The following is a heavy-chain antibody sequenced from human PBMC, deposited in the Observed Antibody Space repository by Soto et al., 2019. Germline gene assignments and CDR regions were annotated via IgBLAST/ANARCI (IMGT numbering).Heavy chain of an antibody. CDR3: AKGSTYSFYFDH. D-gene: IGHD5-18*01. Sequence: GGSLRLSCVDSGFSFSSYDMSWVRQAPGKGLEWVSFIIGNSGTTYYADSVKGRFTISRDNSKNTLYLQMSRLGAEDTAAYYCAKGSTYSFYFDHWGQGTLVSVSS. V-gene: IGHV3-23*01. J-gene: IGHJ4*01. CDR1: GFSFSSYD. CDR2: IIGNSGTT.